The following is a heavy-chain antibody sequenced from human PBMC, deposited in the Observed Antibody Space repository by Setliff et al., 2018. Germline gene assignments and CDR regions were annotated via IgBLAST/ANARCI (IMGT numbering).Heavy chain of an antibody. CDR2: IFTSGST. Sequence: TLSLTCTVSGGSISSGSYYWGWIRQPAGKGLEWIGRIFTSGSTNYNPSLKSRVTISVDTSKNQFSLKLSSVTAADTAVYYCARARYSNFLNWFDPWGQGTLVTVSS. D-gene: IGHD4-4*01. CDR1: GGSISSGSYY. V-gene: IGHV4-61*02. J-gene: IGHJ5*02. CDR3: ARARYSNFLNWFDP.